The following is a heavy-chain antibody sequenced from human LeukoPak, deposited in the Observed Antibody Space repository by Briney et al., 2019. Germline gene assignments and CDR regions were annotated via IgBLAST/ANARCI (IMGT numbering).Heavy chain of an antibody. CDR2: ISGSGVST. CDR3: ANTRSSTSPYYYYYGMDV. J-gene: IGHJ6*02. Sequence: GGSLRLSCAASGFTLSSYAMSWVRQAPGKGLEWVSVISGSGVSTYYADSVKGRFTISRDNSNNTLYLQMNSLRAEDTAVYYCANTRSSTSPYYYYYGMDVWGQGTTVTVSS. D-gene: IGHD2-2*01. CDR1: GFTLSSYA. V-gene: IGHV3-23*01.